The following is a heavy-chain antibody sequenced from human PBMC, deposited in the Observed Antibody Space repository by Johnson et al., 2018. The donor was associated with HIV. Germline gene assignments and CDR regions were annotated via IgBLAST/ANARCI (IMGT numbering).Heavy chain of an antibody. D-gene: IGHD7-27*01. Sequence: VQLVESGGGVVQPGRSLRLSCAASGFTFSNYGMHWVRQAPGKGLEWVAFIRYDGSNKYYADSVKGRFTISRDNSKNTLYLQMNNLRAEDTAVYYCAKAESDLNWGYAFDIWGRGTMVTVSS. CDR1: GFTFSNYG. CDR2: IRYDGSNK. V-gene: IGHV3-30*02. CDR3: AKAESDLNWGYAFDI. J-gene: IGHJ3*02.